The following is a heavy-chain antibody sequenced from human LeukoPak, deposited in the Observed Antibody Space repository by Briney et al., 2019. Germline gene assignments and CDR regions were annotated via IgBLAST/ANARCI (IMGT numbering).Heavy chain of an antibody. Sequence: NPGGSLRLSCAASGFTFSSYSMNWVRQAPGKGLEWVSSISSSSSYIYYADSVKGRFTISIDNAKNSLYLQMNSLRAEDTAVYYCARDEGYDILTGYYPAPRWGQGTLVTVSS. V-gene: IGHV3-21*01. CDR2: ISSSSSYI. D-gene: IGHD3-9*01. CDR1: GFTFSSYS. J-gene: IGHJ4*02. CDR3: ARDEGYDILTGYYPAPR.